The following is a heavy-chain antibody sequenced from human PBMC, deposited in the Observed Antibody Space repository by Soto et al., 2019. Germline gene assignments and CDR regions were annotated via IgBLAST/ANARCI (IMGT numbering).Heavy chain of an antibody. V-gene: IGHV6-1*01. J-gene: IGHJ6*02. CDR2: TYYRSKSYN. CDR3: AREIAAAGRNYYYYGMDV. Sequence: PSQTLSLTCAISADSVSSNSAAWNWIRQSPSRGLEWLGRTYYRSKSYNDYAVSVKSRITINPDTSKNQFSLQLNSVTPEDTAVYYCAREIAAAGRNYYYYGMDVCGQGTTGTVCS. CDR1: ADSVSSNSAA. D-gene: IGHD6-13*01.